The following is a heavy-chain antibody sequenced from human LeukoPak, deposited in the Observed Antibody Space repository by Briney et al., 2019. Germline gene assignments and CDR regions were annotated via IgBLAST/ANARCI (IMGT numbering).Heavy chain of an antibody. V-gene: IGHV4-4*02. CDR1: GGSVSSSKW. CDR3: ASQYGSGDYHFDY. Sequence: SEPLSLTCVVSGGSVSSSKWWSWVRQPPGKGLEWIGQVYHDGGTKYNPSLKSRVTILVDKSKNQFSLKLSSVTAADTAVYFCASQYGSGDYHFDYWGQGTLVFISP. D-gene: IGHD3-10*01. CDR2: VYHDGGT. J-gene: IGHJ4*02.